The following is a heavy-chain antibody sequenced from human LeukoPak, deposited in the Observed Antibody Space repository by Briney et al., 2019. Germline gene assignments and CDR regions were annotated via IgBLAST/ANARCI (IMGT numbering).Heavy chain of an antibody. V-gene: IGHV1-69*13. CDR2: IIPIFGTA. CDR1: GGTFSSYA. D-gene: IGHD3-22*01. Sequence: SVKVSCKASGGTFSSYAIGWVRQAPGQGLEWMGGIIPIFGTANYAQKFQGRVTITADESTSTAYMELSSLRSEDTAVYYCATYYYDSSGYYWGHAFDIWGQGTMVTVSS. CDR3: ATYYYDSSGYYWGHAFDI. J-gene: IGHJ3*02.